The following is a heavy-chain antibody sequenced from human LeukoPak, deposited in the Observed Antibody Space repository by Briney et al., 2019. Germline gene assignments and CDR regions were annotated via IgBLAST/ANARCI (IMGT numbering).Heavy chain of an antibody. CDR2: INPNSGGT. D-gene: IGHD3-10*01. CDR3: ARVRGITMVRGVPTVGY. V-gene: IGHV1-2*02. CDR1: GYTFTGYY. Sequence: ASVKASCKASGYTFTGYYMHWVRQAPGQGLEWMGWINPNSGGTNYAQKFQGRVTMTRDTSISTAYMELSRLRSDDTAVYYCARVRGITMVRGVPTVGYWGQGTLVTVSS. J-gene: IGHJ4*02.